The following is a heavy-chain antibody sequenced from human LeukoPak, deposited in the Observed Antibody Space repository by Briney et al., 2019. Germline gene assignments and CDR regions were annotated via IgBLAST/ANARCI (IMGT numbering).Heavy chain of an antibody. J-gene: IGHJ4*02. D-gene: IGHD3-22*01. Sequence: ASVKVSCKASGYTFTSYYMHWVRQAPGQGLXXXGIINPSGGSTSYAQKFQGRVTMTRDTSTSTVYMELSSLRSEDTAVYYCARDPLSSSGYDYWGQGTLVTVSS. CDR3: ARDPLSSSGYDY. CDR1: GYTFTSYY. CDR2: INPSGGST. V-gene: IGHV1-46*01.